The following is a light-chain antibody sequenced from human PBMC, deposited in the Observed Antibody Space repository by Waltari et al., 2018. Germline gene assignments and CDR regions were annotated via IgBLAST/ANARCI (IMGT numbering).Light chain of an antibody. CDR1: QCISGW. CDR3: QQYDTFMWT. Sequence: DIQMTQSPSTLSASVGDRVTITCRASQCISGWLAWYQQKPGKAPKLLIYKASTLESGVPSRVSGSGSGTEFTLTINSLQPDDFATYYCQQYDTFMWTFGQGTKVDI. CDR2: KAS. J-gene: IGKJ1*01. V-gene: IGKV1-5*03.